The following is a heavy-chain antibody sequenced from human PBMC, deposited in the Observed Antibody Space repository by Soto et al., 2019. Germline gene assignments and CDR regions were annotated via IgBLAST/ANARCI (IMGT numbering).Heavy chain of an antibody. Sequence: GGSLRLSCAASGFTFSSYAMSWVRQAPEKGLERVTAISGSGGSTYYADSEKGRFTISRNNTKNTQNLQINSLRADDTAEFYCAKDLDYYDSSGYGFDYWGQGTLVTVSS. D-gene: IGHD3-22*01. CDR1: GFTFSSYA. J-gene: IGHJ4*02. CDR2: ISGSGGST. V-gene: IGHV3-23*01. CDR3: AKDLDYYDSSGYGFDY.